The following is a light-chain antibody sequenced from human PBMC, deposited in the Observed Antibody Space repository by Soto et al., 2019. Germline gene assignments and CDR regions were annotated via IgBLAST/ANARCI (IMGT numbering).Light chain of an antibody. CDR2: EGS. CDR3: CSYAASSALWV. Sequence: QSALTQPASVSGSPGQSITISCTGTNSDVGTYELVSWYQQHPGRAPKLMIYEGSKRPSGVSNRFSGSKSGDTASLTISGLQAEDEANYYFCSYAASSALWVFGGGTQLTVL. V-gene: IGLV2-23*01. J-gene: IGLJ3*02. CDR1: NSDVGTYEL.